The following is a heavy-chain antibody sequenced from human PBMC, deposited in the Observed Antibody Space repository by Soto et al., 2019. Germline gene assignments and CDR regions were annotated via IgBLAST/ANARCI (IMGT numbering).Heavy chain of an antibody. Sequence: GESLKISCKGSGYSFTSYWISWVRQMPGKGLEWMGRIDPSDSYTNYSPSFQGHVTISADKSISTAYLQWSSLKASDTAMYYCARHCSGGSCYSSYYYYYGMDVWGQGTTVTVSS. D-gene: IGHD2-15*01. CDR1: GYSFTSYW. CDR2: IDPSDSYT. J-gene: IGHJ6*02. CDR3: ARHCSGGSCYSSYYYYYGMDV. V-gene: IGHV5-10-1*01.